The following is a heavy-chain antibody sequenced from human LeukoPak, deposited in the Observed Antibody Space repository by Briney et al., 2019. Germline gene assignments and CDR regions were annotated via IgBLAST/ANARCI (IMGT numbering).Heavy chain of an antibody. CDR2: IYTSGST. J-gene: IGHJ4*02. CDR1: GGSFSGYY. Sequence: SETLSLTCTVYGGSFSGYYWSWIRQPPGKGLEWIGRIYTSGSTNYNPSLKSRVTISVDTSKNQFSLKLSSVTATDTAVYYCARGPAQNYYDSSGYYYYFDYWGQGTLVTVSS. CDR3: ARGPAQNYYDSSGYYYYFDY. D-gene: IGHD3-22*01. V-gene: IGHV4-4*08.